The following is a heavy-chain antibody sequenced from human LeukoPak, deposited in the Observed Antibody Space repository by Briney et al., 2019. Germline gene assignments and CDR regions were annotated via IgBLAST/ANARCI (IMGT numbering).Heavy chain of an antibody. J-gene: IGHJ4*02. CDR1: GYSISSGYY. Sequence: SETLSLTCTVSGYSISSGYYWGWIRQPPGKGLEWIGSIYYSGSTYYNPSLKSRVTISVDTSKNQFSLKLSSVTAADTAVYYCARGGYSYGYSYWGQGTLVTVSS. V-gene: IGHV4-38-2*02. D-gene: IGHD5-18*01. CDR2: IYYSGST. CDR3: ARGGYSYGYSY.